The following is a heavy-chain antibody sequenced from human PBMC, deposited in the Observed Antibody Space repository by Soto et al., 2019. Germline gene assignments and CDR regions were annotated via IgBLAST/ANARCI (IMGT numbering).Heavy chain of an antibody. J-gene: IGHJ4*02. CDR1: GLTFSDHY. Sequence: PGGSLRLSCAVSGLTFSDHYMGWVRQAPGKGLDWVGRIRDRVHSYSTEYAASVKGRFTISRDDSRNSLYLQMNSLKMEDTAVFYCVSLWSVTGSRDYWGRGTLVPVSS. CDR2: IRDRVHSYST. V-gene: IGHV3-72*01. D-gene: IGHD1-20*01. CDR3: VSLWSVTGSRDY.